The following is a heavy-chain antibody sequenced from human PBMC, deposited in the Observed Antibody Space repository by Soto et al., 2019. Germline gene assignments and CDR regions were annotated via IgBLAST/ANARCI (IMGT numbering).Heavy chain of an antibody. Sequence: SETLSLTCTVSGGSISSGGYYWSWIRQHPGKGLEWIGYIYYSGSTYYNPSLKSRVTISVDTSKNQFSLKLSSVTAADTAVYYCARDVQSGYDFWYFDYWGQGTLVTVSS. CDR1: GGSISSGGYY. CDR3: ARDVQSGYDFWYFDY. CDR2: IYYSGST. J-gene: IGHJ4*02. D-gene: IGHD5-12*01. V-gene: IGHV4-31*03.